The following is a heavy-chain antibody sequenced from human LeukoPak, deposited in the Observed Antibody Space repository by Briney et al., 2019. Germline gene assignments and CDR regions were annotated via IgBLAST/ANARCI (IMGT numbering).Heavy chain of an antibody. CDR2: IIPIFGTA. CDR1: GGTFSSYA. Sequence: SVKVSCKASGGTFSSYAISWVRQAPGQGLEWMGGIIPIFGTANYAQKFRGRVTITADESTSTAYMELSSLRSEDTAVYYCARGTDYYDSSGYYPSGYWGQGTLVTVSS. J-gene: IGHJ4*02. V-gene: IGHV1-69*13. D-gene: IGHD3-22*01. CDR3: ARGTDYYDSSGYYPSGY.